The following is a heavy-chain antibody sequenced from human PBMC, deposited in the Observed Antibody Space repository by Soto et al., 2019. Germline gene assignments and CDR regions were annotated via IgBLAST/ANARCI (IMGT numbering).Heavy chain of an antibody. CDR1: GVSISSYY. V-gene: IGHV4-59*01. J-gene: IGHJ4*02. D-gene: IGHD6-19*01. CDR2: IYYSRST. CDR3: ASLPSGWYSTYADY. Sequence: PSETLSLTCTVSGVSISSYYWSLIRQPPGKRLKWIGYIYYSRSTNYNPSHKSRVTISVDTSKNQFSLKLSSVTAADTFVYYCASLPSGWYSTYADYWGQGTLVTVSA.